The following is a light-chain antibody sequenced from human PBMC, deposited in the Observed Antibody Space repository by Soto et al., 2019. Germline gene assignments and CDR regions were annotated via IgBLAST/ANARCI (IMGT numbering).Light chain of an antibody. Sequence: QSVLTQPPSLSAAPGQTVTISCSGTTTNIGYNLVSWYQQFPGTAPKLLIYDNHIRPSGTPDRFSGSRSGTSATLDITGLQTGDEADYYCGTWDTVRNGVVFGGGTKVTVL. V-gene: IGLV1-51*01. CDR3: GTWDTVRNGVV. CDR1: TTNIGYNL. CDR2: DNH. J-gene: IGLJ2*01.